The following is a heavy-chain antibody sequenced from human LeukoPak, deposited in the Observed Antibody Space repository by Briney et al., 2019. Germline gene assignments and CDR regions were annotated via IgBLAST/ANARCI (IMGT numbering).Heavy chain of an antibody. CDR2: TYPGDSNT. V-gene: IGHV5-51*01. J-gene: IGHJ4*02. Sequence: GESLKISCKVSGYSFTAYWVGWVRQMPGMGLEWVAITYPGDSNTVYSPSFQGQVTISADTSISTAYLQWNSLRASDTAMYFCVRHPQRSGWSHFDYWGQGTLVTVSP. CDR1: GYSFTAYW. D-gene: IGHD6-19*01. CDR3: VRHPQRSGWSHFDY.